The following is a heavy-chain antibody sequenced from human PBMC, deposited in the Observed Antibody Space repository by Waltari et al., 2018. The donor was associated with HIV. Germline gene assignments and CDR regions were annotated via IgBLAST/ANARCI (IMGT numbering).Heavy chain of an antibody. D-gene: IGHD4-17*01. J-gene: IGHJ4*01. Sequence: EVQLVESGGGLVRPGGSLRLSCAVSGFTFSRYAMNWVRQIPGKGLQWVSYISPTGDFIYHADSVQGRFIISRDNTKKSLYLQMKDLRDSDTAEYHCAATVTTRGTFDYWGNGTLVSV. CDR2: ISPTGDFI. CDR1: GFTFSRYA. V-gene: IGHV3-21*01. CDR3: AATVTTRGTFDY.